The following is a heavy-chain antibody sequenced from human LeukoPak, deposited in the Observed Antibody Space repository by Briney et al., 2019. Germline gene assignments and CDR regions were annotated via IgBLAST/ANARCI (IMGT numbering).Heavy chain of an antibody. D-gene: IGHD1/OR15-1a*01. CDR1: GGSFSGYY. V-gene: IGHV4-59*01. CDR3: ARRTKEQQFDY. CDR2: IYYSGST. Sequence: PSETLSLTCAVYGGSFSGYYWSWIRQPPGKGLEWIGYIYYSGSTNYNPSLKSRVTISVDTSKNQFSLKLSSVTAADTAVYYCARRTKEQQFDYWGQGTLVTVSS. J-gene: IGHJ4*02.